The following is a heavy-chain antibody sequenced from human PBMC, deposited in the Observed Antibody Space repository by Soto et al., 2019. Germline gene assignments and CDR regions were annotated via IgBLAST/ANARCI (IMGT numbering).Heavy chain of an antibody. CDR1: GFTFSSYG. D-gene: IGHD3-3*01. J-gene: IGHJ4*02. V-gene: IGHV3-30*18. CDR2: ISYDGSNK. Sequence: QVQLVESGGGVVQPGRSLRLSCAASGFTFSSYGMHWVRQAPGKGLEWVAVISYDGSNKYYADSVKGRFTISRDNSKNTLYLQMNSLRDEDTAVYYCPKVRARVLEWSIFDDGGQGTLVAVSS. CDR3: PKVRARVLEWSIFDD.